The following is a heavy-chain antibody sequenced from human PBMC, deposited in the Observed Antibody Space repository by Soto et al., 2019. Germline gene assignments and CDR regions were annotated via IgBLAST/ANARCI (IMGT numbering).Heavy chain of an antibody. D-gene: IGHD3-10*01. Sequence: QVQLVESGGGVVQPGRSLRLSCAASGFPFTSYGMHWFREGPDKGLEWVAIISYDGSDKYYADSVKGRFTISRDHSKNTLYLQMNSLRPEDTALYYCVGGQYYFDYRGQGTLVIVSS. CDR2: ISYDGSDK. V-gene: IGHV3-30*03. CDR1: GFPFTSYG. CDR3: VGGQYYFDY. J-gene: IGHJ4*02.